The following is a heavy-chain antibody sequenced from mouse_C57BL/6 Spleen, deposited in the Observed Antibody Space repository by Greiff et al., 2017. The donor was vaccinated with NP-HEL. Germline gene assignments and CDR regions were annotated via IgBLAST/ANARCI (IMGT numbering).Heavy chain of an antibody. J-gene: IGHJ3*01. V-gene: IGHV1-52*01. CDR3: AREADYYRKGEAY. Sequence: QVQLQQPGAELVRPGSSVKLSCKASGYTFTSYWMHWVKQRPIQGLEWIGNIDPSDSETHYNQKFKDKATLTVDKSSSTAYMQLSSLTAEDSAVYYCAREADYYRKGEAYWGQGTLVTVSA. CDR2: IDPSDSET. CDR1: GYTFTSYW. D-gene: IGHD2-14*01.